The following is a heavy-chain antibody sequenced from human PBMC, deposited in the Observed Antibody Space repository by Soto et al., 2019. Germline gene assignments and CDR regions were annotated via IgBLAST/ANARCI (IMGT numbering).Heavy chain of an antibody. CDR3: GIVVVTAPLVDFYYGMDV. Sequence: QVQLVQSGAEVKKPGSSVKVSCKASGGTFSSYAISWVRQAPGQGLEWMGGIIPIFGTANYAKKFQGRVTITADESTSTAYMELSSLRSEDTAVYYCGIVVVTAPLVDFYYGMDVWGRGTTVTVSS. D-gene: IGHD2-21*02. J-gene: IGHJ6*02. CDR1: GGTFSSYA. CDR2: IIPIFGTA. V-gene: IGHV1-69*01.